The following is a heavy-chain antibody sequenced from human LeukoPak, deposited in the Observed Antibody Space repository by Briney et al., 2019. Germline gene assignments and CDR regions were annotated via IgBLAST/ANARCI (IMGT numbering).Heavy chain of an antibody. CDR3: TTSPSFDSSSYALNY. Sequence: GGSLRLSCAASGFIFYDYALSWVRQAPGKGLESISIISGSGDTTYYADSVKGRFTISRDNSKNTLFLQMNSLRAEDTAVFYCTTSPSFDSSSYALNYWGQGTPVTVSS. CDR1: GFIFYDYA. V-gene: IGHV3-23*01. J-gene: IGHJ4*02. D-gene: IGHD6-13*01. CDR2: ISGSGDTT.